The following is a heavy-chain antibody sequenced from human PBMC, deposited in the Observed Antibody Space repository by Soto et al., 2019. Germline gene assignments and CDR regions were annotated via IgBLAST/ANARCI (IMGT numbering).Heavy chain of an antibody. CDR2: IKSKTDGGTT. Sequence: GGSLRLSCAASGFTFSNAWMNWVRQAPGKGLEWVGRIKSKTDGGTTDYAAPVKGRFTISRDDSKNTLYLQMNSLKTEDTAVYYCTTDTYYDILTGYYPYYFDYWGQGTLVTVSS. D-gene: IGHD3-9*01. CDR3: TTDTYYDILTGYYPYYFDY. J-gene: IGHJ4*02. V-gene: IGHV3-15*07. CDR1: GFTFSNAW.